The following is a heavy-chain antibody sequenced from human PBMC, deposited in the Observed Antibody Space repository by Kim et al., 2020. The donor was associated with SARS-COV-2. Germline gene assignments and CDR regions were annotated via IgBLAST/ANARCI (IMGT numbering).Heavy chain of an antibody. Sequence: SETLSLTCTVSGGSISSYYWSWIRQPPGKGLEWIGYIYYSGSTNYNPSLKSRVTISVDTSKNQFSLKLSSVTAADTAVYYCARRIAANYYYYYGMDVWGQGTTVTVSS. CDR3: ARRIAANYYYYYGMDV. CDR1: GGSISSYY. CDR2: IYYSGST. D-gene: IGHD6-6*01. V-gene: IGHV4-59*13. J-gene: IGHJ6*02.